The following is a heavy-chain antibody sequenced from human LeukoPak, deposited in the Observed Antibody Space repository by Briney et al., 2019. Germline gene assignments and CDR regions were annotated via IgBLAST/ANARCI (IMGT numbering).Heavy chain of an antibody. CDR1: GFTFSDYY. CDR3: ARHLLFYYYDSSGYLDY. D-gene: IGHD3-22*01. CDR2: IYSGGST. Sequence: GGSLRLSCAASGFTFSDYYMSWIRQAPGKGLEWVSVIYSGGSTYYADSVKGRFTISRDNSKNTLYLQMNSLRAEDTAVYYCARHLLFYYYDSSGYLDYWGQGTLVTVSS. V-gene: IGHV3-66*04. J-gene: IGHJ4*02.